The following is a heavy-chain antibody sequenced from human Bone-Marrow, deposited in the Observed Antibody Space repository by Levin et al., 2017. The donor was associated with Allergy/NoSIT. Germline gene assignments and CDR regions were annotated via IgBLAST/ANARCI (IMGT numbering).Heavy chain of an antibody. J-gene: IGHJ6*02. CDR3: ARPYMGWDGYSESYKLDV. CDR2: IIPILGTP. V-gene: IGHV1-69*13. D-gene: IGHD3-22*01. CDR1: GGTFTSYA. Sequence: AASVKVSCKAPGGTFTSYAFSWVRQAPGQGLEWLGGIIPILGTPNYAQKFQGRVTMTADESTNTVYLELSSLTAEDTAVFYCARPYMGWDGYSESYKLDVWGQGTTVTVSS.